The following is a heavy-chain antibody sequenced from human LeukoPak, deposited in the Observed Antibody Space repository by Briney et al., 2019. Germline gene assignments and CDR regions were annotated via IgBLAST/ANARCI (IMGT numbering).Heavy chain of an antibody. Sequence: SVKVSCKASGGTFSSYAISWVRQAPGQGLEWMGRIIPILGIANYAQKFQGRVTITADKSTSTAYMELSSLRSEDTAVYYCAREGYTTTEYFDYWGQGTLVTVSS. V-gene: IGHV1-69*04. CDR2: IIPILGIA. CDR1: GGTFSSYA. CDR3: AREGYTTTEYFDY. J-gene: IGHJ4*02. D-gene: IGHD5-24*01.